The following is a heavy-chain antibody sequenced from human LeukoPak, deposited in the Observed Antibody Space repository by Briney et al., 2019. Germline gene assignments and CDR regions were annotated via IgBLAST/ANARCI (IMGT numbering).Heavy chain of an antibody. J-gene: IGHJ4*02. V-gene: IGHV3-21*04. CDR3: AASFHSISDY. CDR2: ISSTSSYI. D-gene: IGHD6-13*01. Sequence: GGSLRLSCEVSGFSFGNYRMNWVRQAPGKGLEWVSPISSTSSYIDYAESVKGRFTISRDNAKNSLYLQMNSLRAEDTALYYCAASFHSISDYWGQGTLVTVSS. CDR1: GFSFGNYR.